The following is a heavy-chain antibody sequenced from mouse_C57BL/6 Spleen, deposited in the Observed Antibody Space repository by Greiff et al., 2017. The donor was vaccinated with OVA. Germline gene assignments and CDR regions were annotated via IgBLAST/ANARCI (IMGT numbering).Heavy chain of an antibody. D-gene: IGHD2-3*01. J-gene: IGHJ4*01. V-gene: IGHV7-3*01. CDR1: GFTFTDYY. CDR2: IRNKANGYTT. Sequence: EVQVVESGGGLVQPGGSLSLSCAASGFTFTDYYMSWVRQPPGKALEWLGFIRNKANGYTTEYSASVKGRFTISRDNSQSILYLQMNALRAEDSATYYCASSFPGWLLIYAMDDWGQGTSVTVSS. CDR3: ASSFPGWLLIYAMDD.